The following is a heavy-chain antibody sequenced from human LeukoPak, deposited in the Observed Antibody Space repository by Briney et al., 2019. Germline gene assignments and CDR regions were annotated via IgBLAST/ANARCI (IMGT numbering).Heavy chain of an antibody. CDR2: ISGSGGST. D-gene: IGHD5-18*01. CDR1: GFTFSSYA. CDR3: AKDTAMGGFDY. J-gene: IGHJ4*02. Sequence: GRSLRLSCAASGFTFSSYAMSWVRQAPEKGLEWVSAISGSGGSTYYADSVKGRFTISRDNSKNTLYLQINSLRAEDTAVYYCAKDTAMGGFDYWGQGTLVTVSS. V-gene: IGHV3-23*01.